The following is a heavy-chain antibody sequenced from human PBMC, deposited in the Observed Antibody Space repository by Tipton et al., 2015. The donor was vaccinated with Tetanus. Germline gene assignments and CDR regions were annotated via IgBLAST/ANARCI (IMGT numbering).Heavy chain of an antibody. CDR3: ARAANNSRRRGYDL. Sequence: TLSLTCTVSGDSISRSYWSWIRQSPEKGLEWIGYIFIPEGTVYNPALQSRVIISVDTTRSLVSLKLTSVTAADTAIYYCARAANNSRRRGYDLWGQGAPVIVSS. CDR1: GDSISRSY. CDR2: IFIPEGT. D-gene: IGHD2/OR15-2a*01. J-gene: IGHJ3*01. V-gene: IGHV4-59*01.